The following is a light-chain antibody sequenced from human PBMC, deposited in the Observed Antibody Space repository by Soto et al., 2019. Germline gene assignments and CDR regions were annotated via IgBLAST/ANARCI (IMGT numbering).Light chain of an antibody. J-gene: IGKJ1*01. V-gene: IGKV3-15*01. CDR1: QSVNAN. CDR2: GAS. CDR3: QQYNTWLWT. Sequence: EVVMTQSPATLSVSPGERATLSCRASQSVNANLAWYQQMPGQAPRLLIHGASNRATGIPARFSGSGFGTEFLLTISSLQAEDCAGYYCQQYNTWLWTVGQGTKVEI.